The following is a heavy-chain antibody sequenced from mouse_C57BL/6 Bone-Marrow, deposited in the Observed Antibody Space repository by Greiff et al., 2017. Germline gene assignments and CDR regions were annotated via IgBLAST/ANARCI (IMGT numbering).Heavy chain of an antibody. CDR2: INPNNGGT. CDR3: ARRRGMDC. Sequence: EVQLQQSGPELVKPGASVKISCKASGYTFTDYYMNWVKQSHGKSLEWIGDINPNNGGTSYNQKFKGKATLTVDKSSSTAYMELRSLTSEDSAVYYCARRRGMDCWGQGTSVTVSS. J-gene: IGHJ4*01. V-gene: IGHV1-26*01. CDR1: GYTFTDYY.